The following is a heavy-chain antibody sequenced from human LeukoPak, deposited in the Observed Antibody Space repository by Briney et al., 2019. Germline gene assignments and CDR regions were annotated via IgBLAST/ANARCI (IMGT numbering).Heavy chain of an antibody. V-gene: IGHV4-39*01. CDR1: GGSISSSSYY. D-gene: IGHD3-22*01. CDR2: IYYSGST. Sequence: SGTLSLTCTVSGGSISSSSYYWGWIRQPPGKGLEWIGSIYYSGSTYYNPSLKSRVTISVDTSKNQFSLKLSSVTAADMAVYYCARSSGVVITTFWFDPWGQGTLVTVSS. J-gene: IGHJ5*02. CDR3: ARSSGVVITTFWFDP.